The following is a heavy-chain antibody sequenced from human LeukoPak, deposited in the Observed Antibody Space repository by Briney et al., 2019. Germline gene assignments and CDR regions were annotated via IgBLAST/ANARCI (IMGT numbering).Heavy chain of an antibody. V-gene: IGHV3-33*06. D-gene: IGHD3-16*01. Sequence: GGSLRLSCTASGFIFSRLGMQWVRQAPGEGLEWVAMIWHDGSVEEYADSVKGRFTISRDNSQNTLYLQMNSLRDDDTAVYYCAKEGDQFRGYLDAWGKGTTVTVSS. CDR3: AKEGDQFRGYLDA. CDR2: IWHDGSVE. J-gene: IGHJ6*03. CDR1: GFIFSRLG.